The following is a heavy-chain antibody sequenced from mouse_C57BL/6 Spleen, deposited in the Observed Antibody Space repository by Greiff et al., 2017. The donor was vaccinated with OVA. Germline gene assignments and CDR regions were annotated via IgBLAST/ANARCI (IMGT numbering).Heavy chain of an antibody. V-gene: IGHV5-17*01. CDR2: ISSGSSTI. J-gene: IGHJ1*03. D-gene: IGHD3-3*01. Sequence: DVMLVESRGGLVKPGGSLKLSCAASGFTFSDYGMHWVRQAPEKGLEWVAYISSGSSTIYYADTVKGRFTISRDNAKNTLFLQMTRLRSEDTAMYYCARRAGTGYFDVWGTGTTVTVSS. CDR3: ARRAGTGYFDV. CDR1: GFTFSDYG.